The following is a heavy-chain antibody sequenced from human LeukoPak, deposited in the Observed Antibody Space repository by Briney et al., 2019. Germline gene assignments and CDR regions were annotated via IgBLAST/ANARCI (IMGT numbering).Heavy chain of an antibody. CDR2: ISYDGSNK. V-gene: IGHV3-30*18. J-gene: IGHJ4*02. CDR1: GFTFSSYG. CDR3: AKEATGPLDFDY. Sequence: GRSLRLSCAASGFTFSSYGMHWVRQAPGMGLEWVAVISYDGSNKYYADSVKGRFTISRDNSKNTLYLQMNSLRAEDTAVYYCAKEATGPLDFDYWGQGTLVTVSS.